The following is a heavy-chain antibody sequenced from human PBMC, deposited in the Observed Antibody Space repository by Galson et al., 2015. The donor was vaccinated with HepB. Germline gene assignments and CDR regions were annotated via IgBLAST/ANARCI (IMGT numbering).Heavy chain of an antibody. D-gene: IGHD1-26*01. CDR2: IKQDGSEK. CDR3: VRSAGWASDY. CDR1: GFTFSDYW. Sequence: LRLSCAASGFTFSDYWMTWVRQAPGKGLEWVANIKQDGSEKYYVDSVKGRFTISRDNAKNSLYLQMNSLRADDTAVFYCVRSAGWASDYWGQGTLVTVSS. J-gene: IGHJ4*02. V-gene: IGHV3-7*03.